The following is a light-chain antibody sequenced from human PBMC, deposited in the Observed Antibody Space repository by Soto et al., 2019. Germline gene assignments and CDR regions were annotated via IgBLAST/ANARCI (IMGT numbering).Light chain of an antibody. J-gene: IGLJ1*01. V-gene: IGLV2-14*01. Sequence: QSVLTQPASVSGSPGQSITISCTGTSTDVGDYNYVSWYQHHPGKAPKLLIYEVTDRPSGVSDRFSASKSGNTASLTISGLQAEDEADYYCSSYTRSRTYVFGTGTKVTVL. CDR1: STDVGDYNY. CDR2: EVT. CDR3: SSYTRSRTYV.